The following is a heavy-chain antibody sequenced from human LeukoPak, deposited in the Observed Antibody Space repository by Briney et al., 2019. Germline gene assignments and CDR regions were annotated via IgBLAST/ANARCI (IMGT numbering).Heavy chain of an antibody. CDR1: GYTFTSYY. J-gene: IGHJ6*03. CDR3: ARRNYYYYMDV. V-gene: IGHV1-18*04. CDR2: ISAYNGNT. Sequence: ASVKVSCKASGYTFTSYYMHWVRQAPGQGLEWMGWISAYNGNTNYAQKLQGRVTMTTDTSTSTAYMELRSLRSDDTAVYYCARRNYYYYMDVWGKGTTVTVSS.